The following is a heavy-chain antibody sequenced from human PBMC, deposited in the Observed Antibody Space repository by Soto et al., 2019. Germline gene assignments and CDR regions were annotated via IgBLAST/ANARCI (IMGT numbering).Heavy chain of an antibody. CDR1: GYSFTSYW. Sequence: GESLKISCKGSGYSFTSYWISWVRQMPGKGLEWMGRIDPSDSYTNYSPSFQGHVTISADKSISTAYLQMNSLKTEDTAVYYCTTVRATMVRGVNHFDYWGQGTLVTVSS. D-gene: IGHD3-10*01. CDR2: IDPSDSYT. CDR3: TTVRATMVRGVNHFDY. J-gene: IGHJ4*02. V-gene: IGHV5-10-1*01.